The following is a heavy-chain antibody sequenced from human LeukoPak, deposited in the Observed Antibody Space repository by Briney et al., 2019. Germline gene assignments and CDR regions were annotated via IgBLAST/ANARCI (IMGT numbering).Heavy chain of an antibody. D-gene: IGHD3/OR15-3a*01. V-gene: IGHV3-7*01. Sequence: GGSLRLSCAASGFTFSSYWMTWARQAPGKGLEWVANIKQDGSEEYYVDSVKGRFTISRDNAKNSLYLQMNSLRAEDTAVYYCARDGLGSAFDYWGQGTLVTVSS. CDR1: GFTFSSYW. J-gene: IGHJ4*02. CDR2: IKQDGSEE. CDR3: ARDGLGSAFDY.